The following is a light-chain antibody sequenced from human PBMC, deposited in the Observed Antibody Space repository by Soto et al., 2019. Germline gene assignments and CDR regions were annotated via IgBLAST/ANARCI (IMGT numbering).Light chain of an antibody. J-gene: IGLJ1*01. Sequence: SLLTHPASLACSALQAITISWPVTSSDLAIYNYVSWYQQQPGKAPKLMIYQVTNRPSGVSNRFSGPRSGNTASLTISGLQAEDEADYYCSSYTDSSNYVFGTGTKVTVL. CDR2: QVT. V-gene: IGLV2-14*01. CDR1: SSDLAIYNY. CDR3: SSYTDSSNYV.